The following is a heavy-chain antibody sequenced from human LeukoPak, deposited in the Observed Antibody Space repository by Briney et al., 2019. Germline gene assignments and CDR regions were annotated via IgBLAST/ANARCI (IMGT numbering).Heavy chain of an antibody. J-gene: IGHJ4*02. CDR1: GGSISSGDYY. Sequence: SETLSLTCTVSGGSISSGDYYWSWIRQPPGKGLEWIGYIYYSGGTYYNPSLKSRVTISVDTSKNQFSLKLSSVTAADTAVYYCARINPGGYSYGYDYWGQGTLVTVSS. V-gene: IGHV4-30-4*01. CDR3: ARINPGGYSYGYDY. D-gene: IGHD5-18*01. CDR2: IYYSGGT.